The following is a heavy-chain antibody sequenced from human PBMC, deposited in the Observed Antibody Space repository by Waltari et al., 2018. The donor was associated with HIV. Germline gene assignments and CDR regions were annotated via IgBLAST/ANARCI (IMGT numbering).Heavy chain of an antibody. D-gene: IGHD6-13*01. CDR3: ARDSLRGIGADGNWFDP. Sequence: EVQLVESGGGLVKPGGSLRLSCAASGFTFSSYNMNWARQAPGKGLEWFSFISSSSSYIYYADSVKGRFTISRDNAKNSLNLQMNSLRAEDTAVYYCARDSLRGIGADGNWFDPWGQGTLVTVSS. CDR2: ISSSSSYI. V-gene: IGHV3-21*01. J-gene: IGHJ5*02. CDR1: GFTFSSYN.